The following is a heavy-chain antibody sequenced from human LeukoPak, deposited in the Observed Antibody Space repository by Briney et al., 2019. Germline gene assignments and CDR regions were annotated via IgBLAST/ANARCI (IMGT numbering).Heavy chain of an antibody. V-gene: IGHV4-39*01. D-gene: IGHD3-3*01. CDR3: ARGAYDFWGGYHQIDY. CDR1: GGSISSSSYY. CDR2: IYYSGST. Sequence: SETLSLTCTVSGGSISSSSYYWGWIRQPPGKGLEWIGSIYYSGSTYYNPSLKSRVTISVDTSKNQFSLKLSSVTAADTAVYYCARGAYDFWGGYHQIDYWGQGTLVTVSS. J-gene: IGHJ4*02.